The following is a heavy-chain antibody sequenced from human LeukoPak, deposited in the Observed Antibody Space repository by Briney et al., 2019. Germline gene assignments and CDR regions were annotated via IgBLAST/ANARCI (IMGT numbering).Heavy chain of an antibody. CDR2: ISSSGSTI. V-gene: IGHV3-11*01. J-gene: IGHJ5*02. Sequence: GGSLRLSCAASGFTFSDYYMSWIRQAPGKGLEWVSYISSSGSTIYYADSVKGRFTISRDNAKNSLYLQMNSLRAEDTAVYYCARRQDCSGGSCYSFGWFDPWGQGTLVTVSS. CDR1: GFTFSDYY. D-gene: IGHD2-15*01. CDR3: ARRQDCSGGSCYSFGWFDP.